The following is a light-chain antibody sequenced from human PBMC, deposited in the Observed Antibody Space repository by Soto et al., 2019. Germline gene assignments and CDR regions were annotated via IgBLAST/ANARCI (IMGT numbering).Light chain of an antibody. CDR3: QHLRTYPFI. Sequence: DIQLTQSPSFLSVSVGDRVTVSCRASQDISTSLAWFQQKAGKVPPLLVYPASTLQDGVPSRVSGSGSGTYFTRTINNLQAEDFETCYYQHLRTYPFIFGQGTKLDIK. J-gene: IGKJ2*01. CDR2: PAS. CDR1: QDISTS. V-gene: IGKV1-9*01.